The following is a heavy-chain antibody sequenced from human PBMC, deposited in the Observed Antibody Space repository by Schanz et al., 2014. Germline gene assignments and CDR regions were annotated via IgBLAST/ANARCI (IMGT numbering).Heavy chain of an antibody. Sequence: DVQLVESGGGLVQPGGSLRLSCVASGFTFSNAWMNWVRQGPGNRLEWVGRIKSRSDGGTTDYAAPVKGRFIISRDDSRNTLYLQMSGLKTEDTAVYYCSTTPNFYASGTYSWFDPWGQGTRVTVSS. J-gene: IGHJ5*02. D-gene: IGHD3-10*01. CDR3: STTPNFYASGTYSWFDP. CDR2: IKSRSDGGTT. V-gene: IGHV3-15*01. CDR1: GFTFSNAW.